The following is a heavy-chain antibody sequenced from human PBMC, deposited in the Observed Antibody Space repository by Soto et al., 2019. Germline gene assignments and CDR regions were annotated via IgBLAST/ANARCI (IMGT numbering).Heavy chain of an antibody. Sequence: GASLKISCKGSGYNFNTYWIGWVRQPPGKGLEWMGIIYPDDSDIKFSPSFQGQVTISVDKSLSTAYLQWRSLKASDTAVYYCARGGGWGTYYFDSSGYRRGDFWGQGTTVTVSS. CDR1: GYNFNTYW. D-gene: IGHD3-22*01. CDR3: ARGGGWGTYYFDSSGYRRGDF. J-gene: IGHJ6*02. CDR2: IYPDDSDI. V-gene: IGHV5-51*01.